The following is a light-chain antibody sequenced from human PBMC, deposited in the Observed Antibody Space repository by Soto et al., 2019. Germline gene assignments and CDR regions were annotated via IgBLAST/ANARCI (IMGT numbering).Light chain of an antibody. CDR1: SSDVGGYDF. V-gene: IGLV2-14*01. J-gene: IGLJ3*02. CDR2: DVN. Sequence: QSALTQPASVSGSPGQSITISCTGTSSDVGGYDFVSWYQHHPGKAPKLMIYDVNNRPSGLSDRLSGSKSGNTASLTISGLQTEDEADYYCSSYTSSHTRVFGTGTKLTVL. CDR3: SSYTSSHTRV.